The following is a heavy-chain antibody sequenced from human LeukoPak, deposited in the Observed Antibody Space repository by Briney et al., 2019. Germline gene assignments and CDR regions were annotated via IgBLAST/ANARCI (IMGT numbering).Heavy chain of an antibody. J-gene: IGHJ5*02. CDR3: ARVGVVGATNWFDP. CDR2: IYYSGST. Sequence: SETLSLTCTVSGGSVSSGSYYWSWIRQPPGKGLEWIGYIYYSGSTNYNPALKSRVTISVDTSENQLSLKLSSVTAADTAVYYCARVGVVGATNWFDPWGQGTLVTVSS. V-gene: IGHV4-61*01. CDR1: GGSVSSGSYY. D-gene: IGHD1-26*01.